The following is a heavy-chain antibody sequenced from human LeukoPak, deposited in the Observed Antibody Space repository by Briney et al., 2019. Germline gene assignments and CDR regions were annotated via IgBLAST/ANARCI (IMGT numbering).Heavy chain of an antibody. J-gene: IGHJ4*02. Sequence: GGSLRLSCAASGFTVSSNYMSWVRQAPGKGLEWVSVIYSGGRTYYADSVKGRFTISRDNSKNTLYLQMNSLRAEDTAVYYCARGQYSSGWYFDYWGQGTLVTVSS. CDR2: IYSGGRT. V-gene: IGHV3-53*01. D-gene: IGHD6-19*01. CDR3: ARGQYSSGWYFDY. CDR1: GFTVSSNY.